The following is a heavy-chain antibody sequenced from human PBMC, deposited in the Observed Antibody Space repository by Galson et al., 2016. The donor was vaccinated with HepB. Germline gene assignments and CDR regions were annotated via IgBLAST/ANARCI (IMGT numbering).Heavy chain of an antibody. CDR2: ISTSSSTI. D-gene: IGHD5-24*01. V-gene: IGHV3-48*02. J-gene: IGHJ4*02. CDR1: GFTFSTYS. CDR3: ARDGGGGYNLDY. Sequence: SLRLSCAASGFTFSTYSMDWVRQAPGKGLEWISYISTSSSTIYYADSVKGRFTISRNNAKNSVYLQMNSLRDEDTAVYYCARDGGGGYNLDYWGQGTLVTVSS.